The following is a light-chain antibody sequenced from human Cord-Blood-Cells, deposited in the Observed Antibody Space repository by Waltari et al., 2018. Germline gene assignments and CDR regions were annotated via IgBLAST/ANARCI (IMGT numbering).Light chain of an antibody. CDR3: QQSYSTPFS. J-gene: IGKJ3*01. CDR1: QSISSY. V-gene: IGKV1-39*01. Sequence: DLQMTPPPSSMSASVGDRGTITCRASQSISSYLNWYQHKPGKAPNLLIYAASSLQSWVPSRFSGSGSGTDFTLTISSLQPEDFATYYCQQSYSTPFSFGPGTKVDIK. CDR2: AAS.